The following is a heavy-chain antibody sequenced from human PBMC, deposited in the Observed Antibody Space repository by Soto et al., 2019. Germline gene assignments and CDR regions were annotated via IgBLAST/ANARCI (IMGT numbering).Heavy chain of an antibody. CDR1: GFTFSSYG. V-gene: IGHV3-48*02. J-gene: IGHJ4*02. CDR3: ARGGAGRPDY. CDR2: ISSGTPTT. D-gene: IGHD6-13*01. Sequence: VQLVNSGGGLVQPGGSLRLSCAASGFTFSSYGMNWVRQAPGKGLEWVSYISSGTPTTNYADSVKGRFTISRDNAKSSLYLQLNSLRDDDTAVYYCARGGAGRPDYWCQGTLVIVSS.